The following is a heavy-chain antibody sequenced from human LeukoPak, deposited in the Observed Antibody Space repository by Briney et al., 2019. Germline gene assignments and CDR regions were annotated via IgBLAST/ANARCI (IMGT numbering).Heavy chain of an antibody. CDR1: GGSISSSNW. V-gene: IGHV4-4*02. Sequence: KASGTLSLTCAVSGGSISSSNWWSWIRQPPGKGLEWIGEVHLDGRTNFNPSLKSRLTMSVDLSENHVSLKLTSVTAADTAVYYCAREGGFYRPLDYSGQGTLVTVSS. CDR2: VHLDGRT. D-gene: IGHD6-25*01. CDR3: AREGGFYRPLDY. J-gene: IGHJ4*02.